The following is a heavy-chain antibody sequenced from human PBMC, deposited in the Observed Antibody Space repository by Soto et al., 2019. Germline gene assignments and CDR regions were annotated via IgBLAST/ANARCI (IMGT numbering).Heavy chain of an antibody. Sequence: GASVKVSCKASGGTFSSYTISWVRQAPGQGLEWMGRIIPILGIANYAQKFQGRVTITADKSTSTAYMELSSLRSEDTAVYYCARAQYYYDSSGYYPDAFDIWGQGAMVTVSS. CDR3: ARAQYYYDSSGYYPDAFDI. CDR1: GGTFSSYT. V-gene: IGHV1-69*02. D-gene: IGHD3-22*01. J-gene: IGHJ3*02. CDR2: IIPILGIA.